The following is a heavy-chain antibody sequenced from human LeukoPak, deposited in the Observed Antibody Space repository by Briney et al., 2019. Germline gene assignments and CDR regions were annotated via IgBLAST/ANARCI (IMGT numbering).Heavy chain of an antibody. Sequence: SETLSLTCAVYGGSFSGYYWSWIRQPPGKGLEWIGEINHSGSTNYNPSLKSRVTISVDTSKNQFSLKLSSVTAADTAVYYCARLDSNYYYYMDVWGKGTTVTISS. CDR1: GGSFSGYY. J-gene: IGHJ6*03. CDR2: INHSGST. D-gene: IGHD2-15*01. V-gene: IGHV4-34*01. CDR3: ARLDSNYYYYMDV.